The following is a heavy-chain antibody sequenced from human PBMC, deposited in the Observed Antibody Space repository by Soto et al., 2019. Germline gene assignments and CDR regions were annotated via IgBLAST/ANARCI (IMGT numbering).Heavy chain of an antibody. J-gene: IGHJ5*02. CDR1: GFSLSTSGVG. V-gene: IGHV2-5*02. CDR3: SHIRSTYYYDSTFDP. CDR2: IYWDDDK. D-gene: IGHD3-22*01. Sequence: QITLKESGPPLVKPTQTLTLTCTFSGFSLSTSGVGVGWIRQPPGKALEWLALIYWDDDKRYSPSLKSRLTITKDTPKNQVVLTMTNMDPVDTATYYCSHIRSTYYYDSTFDPWAQGTPVTVSS.